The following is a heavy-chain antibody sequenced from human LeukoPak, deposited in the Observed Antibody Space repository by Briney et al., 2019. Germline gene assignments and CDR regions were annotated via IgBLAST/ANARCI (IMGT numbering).Heavy chain of an antibody. D-gene: IGHD2-2*03. CDR1: GGSISSYY. Sequence: SETLSLTCTVSGGSISSYYWSWIRQPPGKGLEWIGYIYYSGSTNYNPSLKSRVTISVDTSKNQFSLKLSSVTAADTAVYYCARDDGYCSSTSCSAFDYWGQGTLVTVSS. CDR3: ARDDGYCSSTSCSAFDY. J-gene: IGHJ4*02. V-gene: IGHV4-59*01. CDR2: IYYSGST.